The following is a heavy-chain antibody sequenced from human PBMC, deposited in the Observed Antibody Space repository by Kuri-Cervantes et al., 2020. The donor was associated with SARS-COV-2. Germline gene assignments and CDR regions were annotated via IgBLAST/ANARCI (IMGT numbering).Heavy chain of an antibody. CDR1: GGSISSYY. V-gene: IGHV4-59*12. J-gene: IGHJ5*02. CDR2: IYYSGST. CDR3: ASSTKGSRDGYSNRGGWFDP. Sequence: SETLSLTCTVSGGSISSYYWSWIRQPPGKGLEWIGYIYYSGSTYYNPSLKSLVTISVDTSKNQFSLKLSSVTAADTAVYYCASSTKGSRDGYSNRGGWFDPWGQGTLVTVSS. D-gene: IGHD5-24*01.